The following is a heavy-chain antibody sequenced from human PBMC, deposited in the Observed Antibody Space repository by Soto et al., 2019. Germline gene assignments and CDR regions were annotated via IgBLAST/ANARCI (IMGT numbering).Heavy chain of an antibody. J-gene: IGHJ4*02. CDR3: ARDLWIGAAKVLDS. CDR2: VYRDGNTQ. Sequence: GGSLRLSCAASGFIFSNYGMHWVRQAPGKGLEWVAAVYRDGNTQHYADSVKGRFSISRDNSKNTLYLQLNSLGAEDTAVYYCARDLWIGAAKVLDSWGQGTLVTSPQ. CDR1: GFIFSNYG. V-gene: IGHV3-33*01. D-gene: IGHD2-2*03.